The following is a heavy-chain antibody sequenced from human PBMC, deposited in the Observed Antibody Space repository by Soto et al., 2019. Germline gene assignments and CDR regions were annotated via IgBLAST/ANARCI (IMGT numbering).Heavy chain of an antibody. V-gene: IGHV3-23*01. D-gene: IGHD2-2*01. J-gene: IGHJ4*02. CDR2: ISGSGGST. CDR1: GFTFSSYA. CDR3: ANSRGEYQPLYYFDY. Sequence: GGSLRLSCAASGFTFSSYAMSWVRQAPGKGLEWVSAISGSGGSTYYADSVKGRFTISRDNSKNTLYLQMNSLRAEDTAVYYCANSRGEYQPLYYFDYWGQGTLVTVSS.